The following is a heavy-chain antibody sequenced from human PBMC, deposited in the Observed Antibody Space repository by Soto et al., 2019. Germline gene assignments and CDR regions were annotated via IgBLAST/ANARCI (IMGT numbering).Heavy chain of an antibody. Sequence: WGSLRLSCVVAGFSISSVWMTWVRQAPGKGLECVANIKYDGSEEYYVDSVKGRFTISRDNAKNSLYLQMNSLRDEDSAVYYCVTDLNWQGHWGQGTLVTVSS. CDR3: VTDLNWQGH. CDR2: IKYDGSEE. CDR1: GFSISSVW. J-gene: IGHJ4*02. V-gene: IGHV3-7*01.